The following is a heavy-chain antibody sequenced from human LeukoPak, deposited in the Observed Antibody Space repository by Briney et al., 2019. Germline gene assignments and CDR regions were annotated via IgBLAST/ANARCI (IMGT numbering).Heavy chain of an antibody. D-gene: IGHD4-23*01. J-gene: IGHJ4*02. V-gene: IGHV3-74*01. CDR2: IASDGSST. Sequence: GGSLRLSCAASGFTFSSYWMNWVRQAPGKGLVWVSRIASDGSSTTYADSVKGRFSISRDNAKNTLYLQMNSLRVEDTAVYYCARGGGHLDCWGQGTLVTVSS. CDR1: GFTFSSYW. CDR3: ARGGGHLDC.